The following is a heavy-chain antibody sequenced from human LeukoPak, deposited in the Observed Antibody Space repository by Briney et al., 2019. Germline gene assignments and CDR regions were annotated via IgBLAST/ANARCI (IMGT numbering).Heavy chain of an antibody. Sequence: SETLSLTCTVSGYSISSGYYWGWIRQPPGKGLEWIGSIYHSGSTYYNPSLKSRVTISVDTSKNQFSLKLSSVTAADTAVYYCASGVSKQWLVDFYYYGMDVWGQGTTVTVSS. D-gene: IGHD6-19*01. CDR3: ASGVSKQWLVDFYYYGMDV. CDR1: GYSISSGYY. J-gene: IGHJ6*02. V-gene: IGHV4-38-2*02. CDR2: IYHSGST.